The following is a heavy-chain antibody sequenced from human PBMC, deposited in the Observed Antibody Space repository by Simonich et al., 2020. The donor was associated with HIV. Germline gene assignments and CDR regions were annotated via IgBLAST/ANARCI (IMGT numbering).Heavy chain of an antibody. CDR1: GASFSGYY. J-gene: IGHJ4*02. V-gene: IGHV4-34*01. CDR3: ARLTAAGGSNQLDY. CDR2: INHSGST. D-gene: IGHD6-13*01. Sequence: QVQLQQWGAGLLKPSETLSLTCAVYGASFSGYYWSWIRQPPGKGLEWIGEINHSGSTNFNPSLKSRGTVSVDTSKSQVSLKLRSVTAADTAVYYCARLTAAGGSNQLDYWGQGTLVTVSS.